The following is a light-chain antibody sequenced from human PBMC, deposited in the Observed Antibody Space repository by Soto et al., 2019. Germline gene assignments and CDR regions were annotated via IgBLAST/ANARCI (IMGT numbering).Light chain of an antibody. J-gene: IGLJ2*01. V-gene: IGLV2-23*01. CDR1: SSDVGSYNL. CDR2: EGS. CDR3: CSYAGSSTYVV. Sequence: QSVLTQPASVSGSPGQSITISCTGTSSDVGSYNLVSWYQQHPGKAPKLMNYEGSKRPSGVSNRFSGSKSGNTASLTISGLQAEDEADYYCCSYAGSSTYVVFGGGTQLTVL.